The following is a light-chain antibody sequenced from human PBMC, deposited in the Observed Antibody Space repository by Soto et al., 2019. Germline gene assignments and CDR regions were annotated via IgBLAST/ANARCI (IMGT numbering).Light chain of an antibody. CDR1: QSVSIN. CDR3: QEYNKWPLT. CDR2: SAS. J-gene: IGKJ3*01. Sequence: EIVMTQSPATLSLSPGERAALSCRASQSVSINLAWYQQKPGQAPRLLIYSASTRATDIPARFSGSGSGTELSLTISSVQSEDCGVYYCQEYNKWPLTFGPGTKVDIK. V-gene: IGKV3-15*01.